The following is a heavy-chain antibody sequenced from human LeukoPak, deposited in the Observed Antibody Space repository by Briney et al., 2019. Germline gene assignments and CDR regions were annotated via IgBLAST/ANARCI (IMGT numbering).Heavy chain of an antibody. CDR2: ISGSGGST. CDR3: AKVYSSSSDFHY. J-gene: IGHJ4*02. CDR1: GFTFSSYA. V-gene: IGHV3-23*01. D-gene: IGHD6-6*01. Sequence: GSLILSCAASGFTFSSYAMSRVRQAPGKGLEWVSAISGSGGSTYYADSVKGRFTISRDNSKNTLYLQMNSLRAEDTAVYYCAKVYSSSSDFHYWGQGTLVTVSS.